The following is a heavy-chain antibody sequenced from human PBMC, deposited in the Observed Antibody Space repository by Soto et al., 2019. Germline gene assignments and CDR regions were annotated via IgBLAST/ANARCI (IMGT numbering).Heavy chain of an antibody. CDR3: ARKYSSDHWWFDP. CDR2: IYHSGST. CDR1: RWSPNNYGNS. J-gene: IGHJ5*02. Sequence: TGCVSRWSPNNYGNSWSGIRQPPGKGLEWIGYIYHSGSTYYNPSLKSRVTISLDRSKNQFSLKLSSVTAADTAVYYCARKYSSDHWWFDPWGQGTLVTVSS. V-gene: IGHV4-30-2*01. D-gene: IGHD6-19*01.